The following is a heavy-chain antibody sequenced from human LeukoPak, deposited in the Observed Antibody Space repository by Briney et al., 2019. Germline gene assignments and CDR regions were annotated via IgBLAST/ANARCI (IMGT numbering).Heavy chain of an antibody. CDR1: GFTFSTYW. CDR2: IKQDGSEK. D-gene: IGHD1-26*01. Sequence: PGGSLRLSCAASGFTFSTYWMSWVRQAPGKGLEWVANIKQDGSEKYYVDSVKGRFTISRDNAKSSLYLQMNSLRAEDTAVYYCARDHGRSLLDYWGQGTLVTVSS. CDR3: ARDHGRSLLDY. J-gene: IGHJ4*02. V-gene: IGHV3-7*01.